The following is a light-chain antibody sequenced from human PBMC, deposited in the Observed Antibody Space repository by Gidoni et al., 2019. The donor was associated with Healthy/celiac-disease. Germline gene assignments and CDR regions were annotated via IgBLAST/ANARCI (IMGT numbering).Light chain of an antibody. J-gene: IGKJ1*01. CDR2: GAS. V-gene: IGKV3-20*01. CDR1: QSVSSSY. Sequence: EIVLTQSPGTLSLSPGERATLSCRASQSVSSSYLAWYQQKPGQAPRLLIYGASSRATGIPDRLSGSESRTDFTLTISRLAPEDFAVYYCQPYGSSPRATFGQGTKVEIK. CDR3: QPYGSSPRAT.